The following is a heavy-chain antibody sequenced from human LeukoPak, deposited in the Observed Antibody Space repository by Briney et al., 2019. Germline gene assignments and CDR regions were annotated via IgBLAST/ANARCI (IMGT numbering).Heavy chain of an antibody. Sequence: GGSLRLSCAASGFTFSTYWVQWVRQAPGKGLVWVSRISSDGSTTNYADSVKGRFTISRDNAKNTVYLRMNSLRAEDTAVYYCARTKYYYDGSGHSYPNWFDPWGQGTLVTVSS. CDR3: ARTKYYYDGSGHSYPNWFDP. J-gene: IGHJ5*02. CDR1: GFTFSTYW. D-gene: IGHD3-22*01. CDR2: ISSDGSTT. V-gene: IGHV3-74*01.